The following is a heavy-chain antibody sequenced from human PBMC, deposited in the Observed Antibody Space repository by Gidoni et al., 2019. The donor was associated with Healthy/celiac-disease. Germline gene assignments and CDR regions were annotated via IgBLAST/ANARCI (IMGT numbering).Heavy chain of an antibody. CDR3: ARDLSFDDY. CDR2: ISSSSSYI. Sequence: EVQLVESGGGLVKPGGSLILSCAASGFPFSSYSMNWVRQAPGKGLGWVSSISSSSSYIYYADSVKGRFTISRDNAKNSLYLQMNSLRAEDTAVYYCARDLSFDDYWGQGTLVTVSS. V-gene: IGHV3-21*01. J-gene: IGHJ4*02. CDR1: GFPFSSYS.